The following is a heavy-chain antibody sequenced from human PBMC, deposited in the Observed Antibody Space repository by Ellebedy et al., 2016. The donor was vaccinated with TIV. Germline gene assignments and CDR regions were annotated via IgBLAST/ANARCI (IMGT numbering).Heavy chain of an antibody. CDR1: GASISSNNW. V-gene: IGHV4-4*02. J-gene: IGHJ6*02. CDR3: ARSILSTLTSGWYRPMDV. Sequence: SETLSLTXAVSGASISSNNWWSWVRQPPGNGLEWIGDLFHTGRTNYNPSLKSRVTISVDKSQNHFSLRLTSVTAADTAVYYCARSILSTLTSGWYRPMDVWGQGTTVTVSS. CDR2: LFHTGRT. D-gene: IGHD6-19*01.